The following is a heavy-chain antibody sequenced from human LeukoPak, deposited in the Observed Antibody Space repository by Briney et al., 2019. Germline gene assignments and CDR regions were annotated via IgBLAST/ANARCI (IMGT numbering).Heavy chain of an antibody. Sequence: PGGSLRLSCAVSGFTFSRYAMSWVRQAPGKGLEWVSTISGSGDSTYNADSVKGRFTISRDNAKNTLYLQMNSLRAEDTAVYYCASGEFDYYDSIMFGGQGTLVTVSS. CDR1: GFTFSRYA. J-gene: IGHJ4*02. CDR2: ISGSGDST. CDR3: ASGEFDYYDSIMF. V-gene: IGHV3-23*01. D-gene: IGHD3-22*01.